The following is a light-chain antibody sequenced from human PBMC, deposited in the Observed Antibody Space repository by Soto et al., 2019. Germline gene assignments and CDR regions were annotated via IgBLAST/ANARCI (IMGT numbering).Light chain of an antibody. CDR1: QGGSSTY. V-gene: IGKV3-20*01. CDR3: QQYGSSPPFT. Sequence: EIVLTQSPGTLSLSPGERATLSCRASQGGSSTYLAWYQQKPGQAPRLLIFGASNRATGIPDRFSASGSGTDFTLTISRLEPEDFAVYYCQQYGSSPPFTFGPGTKVDIK. J-gene: IGKJ3*01. CDR2: GAS.